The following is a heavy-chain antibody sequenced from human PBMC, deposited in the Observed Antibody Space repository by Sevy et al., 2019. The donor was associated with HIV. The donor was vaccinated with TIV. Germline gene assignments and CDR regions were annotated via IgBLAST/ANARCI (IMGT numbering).Heavy chain of an antibody. D-gene: IGHD6-19*01. CDR3: AKDPPRGWSSGWYSDY. Sequence: GGSLRLSCAASGFTFSSYAMSWVRQAPGKGLEWVSAISGSGGSTYYADSVKVRFTISRDNSKNTLYLQMNSLRAEDTAVYYCAKDPPRGWSSGWYSDYWGQGTLVTVSS. V-gene: IGHV3-23*01. CDR1: GFTFSSYA. CDR2: ISGSGGST. J-gene: IGHJ4*02.